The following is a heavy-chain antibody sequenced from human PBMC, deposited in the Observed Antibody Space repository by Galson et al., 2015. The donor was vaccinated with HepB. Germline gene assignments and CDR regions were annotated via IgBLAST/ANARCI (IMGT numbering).Heavy chain of an antibody. Sequence: SLRLSCAASGFAFSNYWMSWVRQSPGKGLEWVANIKQDGGEKWYVGSVKGRFTISRDNTKNSLYLQMKSLRAEDTGEYYCARVYYSDASGYRPFHKWGQGTLVTIHS. CDR1: GFAFSNYW. V-gene: IGHV3-7*03. D-gene: IGHD3-22*01. CDR3: ARVYYSDASGYRPFHK. J-gene: IGHJ4*02. CDR2: IKQDGGEK.